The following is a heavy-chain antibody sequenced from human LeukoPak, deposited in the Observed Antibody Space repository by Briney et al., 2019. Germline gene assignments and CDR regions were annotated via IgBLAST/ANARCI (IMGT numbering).Heavy chain of an antibody. J-gene: IGHJ4*02. CDR1: GFTFSSYA. V-gene: IGHV3-23*01. Sequence: QPGGSLRLSCAASGFTFSSYAMSWVRQAPGKGLEWVSAISGSGGSTYYADSVKGRFTISRDNSKSTLSLQMNSLRVEDTAVYYCARDLAWGAFDYWGQGTLVSVSS. CDR2: ISGSGGST. D-gene: IGHD7-27*01. CDR3: ARDLAWGAFDY.